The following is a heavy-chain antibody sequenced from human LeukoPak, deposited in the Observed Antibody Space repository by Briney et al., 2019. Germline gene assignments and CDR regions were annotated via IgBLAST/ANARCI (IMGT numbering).Heavy chain of an antibody. Sequence: SVKVSCKACGGTFSSYAISWVRQAPGQGLEWMGGIIPIFGTANYAQKFQGRVTITTDESTSTAYMELSSLRSEDTAVYYCARDSNIAAAGYMDVWGKGTTVTVSS. V-gene: IGHV1-69*05. J-gene: IGHJ6*03. D-gene: IGHD6-13*01. CDR2: IIPIFGTA. CDR3: ARDSNIAAAGYMDV. CDR1: GGTFSSYA.